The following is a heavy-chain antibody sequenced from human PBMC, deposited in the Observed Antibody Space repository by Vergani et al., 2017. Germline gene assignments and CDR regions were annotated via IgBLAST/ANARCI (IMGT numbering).Heavy chain of an antibody. J-gene: IGHJ4*02. CDR3: ARDWGY. CDR1: GYSISSGYY. V-gene: IGHV4-38-2*02. D-gene: IGHD3-16*01. Sequence: QVQLQESGPGLVKPSETLSLTCTVSGYSISSGYYWGWIRQPPGKGLEWIGSIYHSGSTYYNPSLKSRVTISVDTSKNQFSLKLSSVTAADTAVYYCARDWGYWGQGTLVTVSS. CDR2: IYHSGST.